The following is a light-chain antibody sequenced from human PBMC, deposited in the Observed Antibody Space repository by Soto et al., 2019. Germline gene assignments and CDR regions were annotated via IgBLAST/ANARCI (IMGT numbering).Light chain of an antibody. CDR3: MQGTRLQFP. CDR1: QSLVDSDWNTY. J-gene: IGKJ3*01. Sequence: DVVMTQSPLSLSVTLGQPASISCRSSQSLVDSDWNTYLNWSHHRPGQSTRRLIYKVSYRDSGVPARFSGSGSGADFSLKISRVEAEDVGVYYCMQGTRLQFPFGPGNKVDIK. CDR2: KVS. V-gene: IGKV2-30*01.